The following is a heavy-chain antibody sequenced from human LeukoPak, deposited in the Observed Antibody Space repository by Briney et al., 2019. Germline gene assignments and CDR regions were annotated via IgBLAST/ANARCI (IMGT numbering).Heavy chain of an antibody. V-gene: IGHV3-21*01. CDR1: GFTFSSYS. J-gene: IGHJ4*02. D-gene: IGHD6-19*01. Sequence: GGSLRLSCAASGFTFSSYSMNWVRQAPGKGLEWVSFISSSDSYIYYADSVKGRFTISRDNAKNSLYLQMNSLRAEDTAVYYCAKDRGAAAKDIAVAGVAFDYWGQGTLVTVSS. CDR2: ISSSDSYI. CDR3: AKDRGAAAKDIAVAGVAFDY.